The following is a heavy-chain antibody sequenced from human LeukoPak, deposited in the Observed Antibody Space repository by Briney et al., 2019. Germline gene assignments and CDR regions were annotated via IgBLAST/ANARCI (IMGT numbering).Heavy chain of an antibody. J-gene: IGHJ4*02. CDR3: ARGDSTSCCRGEVY. CDR2: ISGSASST. CDR1: GFTFGSNA. V-gene: IGHV3-23*01. Sequence: GGSLRLSCAASGFTFGSNAMSWVRQTPGRGLELVSAISGSASSTYYADSVKGRFTISRDNSMNTLYLQMGSLRAEDTAVYYCARGDSTSCCRGEVYWGQGTLVTVSS. D-gene: IGHD2-2*01.